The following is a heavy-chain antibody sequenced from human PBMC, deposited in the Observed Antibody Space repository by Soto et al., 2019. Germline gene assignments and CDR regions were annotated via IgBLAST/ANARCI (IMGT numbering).Heavy chain of an antibody. CDR3: ARSPGMVENYYYYGMDV. V-gene: IGHV4-59*01. Sequence: SETLSLTCTVSGGSISSYYWSWIRQPPGKGLEWIGYIYYSGSTNYNPSLKSRVTISVDTSKNQFSLKLSSVTAADTAVYYCARSPGMVENYYYYGMDVWGQGTTVTVSS. CDR1: GGSISSYY. CDR2: IYYSGST. D-gene: IGHD2-8*01. J-gene: IGHJ6*02.